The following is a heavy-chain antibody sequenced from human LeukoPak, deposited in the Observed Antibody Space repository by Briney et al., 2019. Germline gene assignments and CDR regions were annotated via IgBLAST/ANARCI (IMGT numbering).Heavy chain of an antibody. CDR2: IYISGTT. J-gene: IGHJ4*02. V-gene: IGHV4-4*07. CDR3: AREVSASGSPERDFDY. CDR1: GGSISGYY. D-gene: IGHD1-26*01. Sequence: SETLSLTCTVSGGSISGYYWTWIRQPAGKGLEWIGRIYISGTTNYNPSLMSRVTMSVDTSNNQFSLKLSSVTAADTAVYFCAREVSASGSPERDFDYWGQGTLVTVSS.